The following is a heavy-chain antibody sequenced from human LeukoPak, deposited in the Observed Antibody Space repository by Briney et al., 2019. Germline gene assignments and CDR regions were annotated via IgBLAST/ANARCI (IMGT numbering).Heavy chain of an antibody. Sequence: GASVKVSCKASGYTFTGYYMHWVRQAPGQGLEWMGWINPNSGGTNYAQKLQGRVTMTTDTSTSTAYMELRSLRSDDTAVYYCARDTGTYYYGSGSYYSQKFDYWGQGTLVTVSS. CDR3: ARDTGTYYYGSGSYYSQKFDY. J-gene: IGHJ4*02. D-gene: IGHD3-10*01. CDR1: GYTFTGYY. CDR2: INPNSGGT. V-gene: IGHV1-2*02.